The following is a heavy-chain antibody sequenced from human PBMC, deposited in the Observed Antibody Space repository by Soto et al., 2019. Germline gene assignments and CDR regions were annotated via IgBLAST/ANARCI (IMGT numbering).Heavy chain of an antibody. CDR3: ARDKSTGLFDY. D-gene: IGHD2-8*02. Sequence: QVQLQQWGAGLLKPSETLSLTCAVYGGSFSGYYWTWIRQHPGTGLEWIGEINHSGSTNYNPSLKSRVTISVDTSKIQFSLKLTSVTATDPAVDYCARDKSTGLFDYWGQGTLVTVSS. CDR2: INHSGST. CDR1: GGSFSGYY. V-gene: IGHV4-34*01. J-gene: IGHJ4*02.